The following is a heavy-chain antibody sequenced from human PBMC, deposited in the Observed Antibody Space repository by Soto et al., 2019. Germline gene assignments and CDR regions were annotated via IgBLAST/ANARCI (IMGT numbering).Heavy chain of an antibody. CDR3: EASAVAGDALFDY. D-gene: IGHD6-19*01. J-gene: IGHJ4*02. CDR2: ISYDGSNK. CDR1: GFTFSSYG. V-gene: IGHV3-30*03. Sequence: QVQLVESGGGVVQPGRSLRLSCAASGFTFSSYGMHWVRQAPGKGLEWVAVISYDGSNKYYADSVKGRFTISRDNSKNTRYLQMNSLRPEDTAVYYCEASAVAGDALFDYWGQGTLVTVSS.